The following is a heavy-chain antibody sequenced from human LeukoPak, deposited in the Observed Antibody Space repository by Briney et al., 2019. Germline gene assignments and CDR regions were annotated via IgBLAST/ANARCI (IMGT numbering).Heavy chain of an antibody. V-gene: IGHV3-7*01. CDR3: ARSVWFGEMDV. J-gene: IGHJ6*04. Sequence: PGGSLRLSCAASGFTFSSYGMSWVRQAPGKGLEWVANIKEDGSEKYYVDSVKGRFTISRDNAKNSLYLQMNSLRAEDTAVYYCARSVWFGEMDVWGKGTTVTISS. CDR2: IKEDGSEK. D-gene: IGHD3-10*01. CDR1: GFTFSSYG.